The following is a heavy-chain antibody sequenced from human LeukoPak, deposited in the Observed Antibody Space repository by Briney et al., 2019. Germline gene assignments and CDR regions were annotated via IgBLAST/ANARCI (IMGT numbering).Heavy chain of an antibody. D-gene: IGHD5-18*01. Sequence: GRSLRLSCAASGFTFSSYAMHWVRQAPGKGLEWVAVISYDGSNKYYADSVKGRFTISRDNSKNTLYLQMNSLRAEDTAVYYCARDGATGYSYGYGFYYYYYMDVWGKGTTVTVSS. J-gene: IGHJ6*03. CDR2: ISYDGSNK. V-gene: IGHV3-30*04. CDR3: ARDGATGYSYGYGFYYYYYMDV. CDR1: GFTFSSYA.